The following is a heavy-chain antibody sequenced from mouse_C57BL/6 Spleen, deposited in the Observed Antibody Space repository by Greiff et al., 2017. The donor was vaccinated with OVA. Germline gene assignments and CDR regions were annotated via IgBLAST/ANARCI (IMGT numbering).Heavy chain of an antibody. CDR2: IYPRSGNT. J-gene: IGHJ2*01. Sequence: VQRVESGAELARPGASVKLSCKASGYTFTSYGISWVKQRTGQGLEWIGEIYPRSGNTYYNEKFKGKATLTADKSSSTAYMELRSLTSEDSAVYFCARYSNLFDYWGQGTTLTVSS. D-gene: IGHD2-5*01. CDR3: ARYSNLFDY. V-gene: IGHV1-81*01. CDR1: GYTFTSYG.